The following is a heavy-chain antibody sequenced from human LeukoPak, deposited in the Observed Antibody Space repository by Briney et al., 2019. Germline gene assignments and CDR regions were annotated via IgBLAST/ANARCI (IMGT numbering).Heavy chain of an antibody. CDR3: AKRPTVTTDSSGYLPDY. D-gene: IGHD3-22*01. CDR2: ITDSGGST. V-gene: IGHV3-23*01. J-gene: IGHJ4*02. Sequence: PGGSLRLSCAASGFTFSRYAMSWVRQAPGKGLEWISAITDSGGSTYHADSVKGRFTISRDNSKNTLYLQMNSLRAEDTAVYYCAKRPTVTTDSSGYLPDYWGQGTLVTVSS. CDR1: GFTFSRYA.